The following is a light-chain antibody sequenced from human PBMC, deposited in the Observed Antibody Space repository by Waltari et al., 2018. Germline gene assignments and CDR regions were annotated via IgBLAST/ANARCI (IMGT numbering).Light chain of an antibody. V-gene: IGKV1-5*03. Sequence: DIQMTQSPSTLSASVGDRVTISCRASQSFGTWVAWYQQKPGKAPKLLIYMASSLESGVPSRFSGSGSGTEFTLTISSLQPDDFATYSCQQYSSFSTFGQGTKV. CDR3: QQYSSFST. J-gene: IGKJ2*01. CDR1: QSFGTW. CDR2: MAS.